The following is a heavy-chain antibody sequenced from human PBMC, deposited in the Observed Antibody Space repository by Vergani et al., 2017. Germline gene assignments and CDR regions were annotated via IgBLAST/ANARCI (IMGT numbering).Heavy chain of an antibody. CDR3: ARDPLLFTDGMDV. Sequence: VQLVESGGGLVQPGGSLRLSCAASGFTFSSYAMHWVRQAPGKGLEWVAVISYDGSNKYYADSVKGRFTISRDNSKNTLYLQMNSLRAEDTAVYYCARDPLLFTDGMDVWGQGTTVTVSS. CDR2: ISYDGSNK. J-gene: IGHJ6*02. V-gene: IGHV3-30-3*01. D-gene: IGHD2/OR15-2a*01. CDR1: GFTFSSYA.